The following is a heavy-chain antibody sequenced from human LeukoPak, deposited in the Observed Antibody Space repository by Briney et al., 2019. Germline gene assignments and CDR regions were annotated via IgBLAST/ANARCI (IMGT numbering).Heavy chain of an antibody. CDR1: GFTFSSYW. CDR2: IKQDGSEK. Sequence: GGSLRLSCAASGFTFSSYWMSWVRQAPGKGLEWVANIKQDGSEKYYVDSVKGRFTISRDNAKNSLYLQMNSLRAEDTAVYYCAKDLSPGDHDFWSGYYIIDAFDIWGQGTMVTVSS. CDR3: AKDLSPGDHDFWSGYYIIDAFDI. J-gene: IGHJ3*02. V-gene: IGHV3-7*03. D-gene: IGHD3-3*01.